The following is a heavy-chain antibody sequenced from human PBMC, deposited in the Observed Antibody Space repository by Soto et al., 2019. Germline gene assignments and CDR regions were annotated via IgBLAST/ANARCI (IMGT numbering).Heavy chain of an antibody. D-gene: IGHD2-15*01. Sequence: SETMSLTRAVYGGSFSGDYWSWIRQPPGKGLEWIGEINHSGRTRYNPSLKSRVTISVDTPKNQLSLKLSSVTAADTAVYYRARGFCSGGSCYSRSYYYGMDVWGQGTTVTVSS. CDR3: ARGFCSGGSCYSRSYYYGMDV. CDR1: GGSFSGDY. J-gene: IGHJ6*02. CDR2: INHSGRT. V-gene: IGHV4-34*01.